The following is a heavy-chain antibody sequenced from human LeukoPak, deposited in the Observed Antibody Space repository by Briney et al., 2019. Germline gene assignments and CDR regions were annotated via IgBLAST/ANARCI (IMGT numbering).Heavy chain of an antibody. Sequence: GGSLRLSCAASGFTFSSYAMSWVRQAPGKGLEWVSAISGSGGSTYYADSVKGRFTISRDNSKNTLYLQMNSLRAEDTAVYYCVGGGFGESPGNYYYMDVWGKGTTVTVSS. V-gene: IGHV3-23*01. CDR3: VGGGFGESPGNYYYMDV. CDR1: GFTFSSYA. D-gene: IGHD3-10*01. CDR2: ISGSGGST. J-gene: IGHJ6*03.